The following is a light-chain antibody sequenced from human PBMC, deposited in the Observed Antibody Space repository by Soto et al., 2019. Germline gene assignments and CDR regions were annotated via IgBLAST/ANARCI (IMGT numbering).Light chain of an antibody. Sequence: EIVLTQSPGTLSLSPGDGGPLXCRASQSVSSSYLAWYQQKPGQAPRLLIYGSSTRATGVPPRFSGSASGTEFTLTISSLRAEDFATYYCQQTNITPHTFGQGTRLEI. CDR1: QSVSSSY. V-gene: IGKV3-20*01. J-gene: IGKJ5*01. CDR2: GSS. CDR3: QQTNITPHT.